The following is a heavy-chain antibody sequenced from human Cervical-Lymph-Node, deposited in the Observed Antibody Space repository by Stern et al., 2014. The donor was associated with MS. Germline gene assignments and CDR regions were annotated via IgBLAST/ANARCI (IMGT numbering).Heavy chain of an antibody. J-gene: IGHJ4*02. Sequence: QLVESGGGLVQPGGSLRLSCAASGFIFSNSWMSWVRQAPGKGLEWVANTKYDGSEKNYVDSVKGRFTISRDNAKNTLYLQMNSLRAEDTAMYYCAREGYCDYWGQGTLVTVSS. CDR3: AREGYCDY. CDR1: GFIFSNSW. V-gene: IGHV3-7*01. D-gene: IGHD2-15*01. CDR2: TKYDGSEK.